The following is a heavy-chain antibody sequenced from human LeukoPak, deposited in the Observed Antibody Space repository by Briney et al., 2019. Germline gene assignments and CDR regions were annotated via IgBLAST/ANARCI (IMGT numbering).Heavy chain of an antibody. D-gene: IGHD3-22*01. Sequence: SETLSLTCTVSGGSISSYYWSWIRQPSGKGLEWIGYIYYSGSTNYNPSLKSRVTISVDTSKNQFSLKLSSVTAADTAVYYCAREIRGGYYYYDSSGYRNAFDIWGQGTMVTVSS. CDR2: IYYSGST. CDR3: AREIRGGYYYYDSSGYRNAFDI. V-gene: IGHV4-59*01. CDR1: GGSISSYY. J-gene: IGHJ3*02.